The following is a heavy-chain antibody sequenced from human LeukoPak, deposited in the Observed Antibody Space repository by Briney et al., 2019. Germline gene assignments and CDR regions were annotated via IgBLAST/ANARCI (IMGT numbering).Heavy chain of an antibody. CDR1: GFTFTGYW. J-gene: IGHJ4*02. D-gene: IGHD2-2*01. CDR3: VREGLECSGSSCQRAAFDY. V-gene: IGHV3-74*01. CDR2: INGDGSST. Sequence: GGSLRLSCAASGFTFTGYWMHWVRQVPGKGLVWVARINGDGSSTRHADSMKGRFTISRDIAKNTLYLQMNSLRDDDTAVYYCVREGLECSGSSCQRAAFDYWGQGTLVTVSS.